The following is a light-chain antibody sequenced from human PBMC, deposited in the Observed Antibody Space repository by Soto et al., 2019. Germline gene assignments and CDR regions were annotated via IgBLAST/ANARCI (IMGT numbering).Light chain of an antibody. CDR2: EVS. Sequence: QSALTQPASVSGSPGQSITISCTGTNVDVGTYNLVSWYQQHPGKAPKVMIYEVSKRPSGVSNRFSGSKSGNTASLTISGLQAEDEADYYCCSYAGSSTYVFGTGTKLTVL. V-gene: IGLV2-23*02. CDR3: CSYAGSSTYV. J-gene: IGLJ1*01. CDR1: NVDVGTYNL.